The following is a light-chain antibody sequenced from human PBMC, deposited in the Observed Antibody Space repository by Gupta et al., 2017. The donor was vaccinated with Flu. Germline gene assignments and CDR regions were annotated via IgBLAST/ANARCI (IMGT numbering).Light chain of an antibody. Sequence: SFLSSSVGNSLPTCWQTRRVSGKYLKWYQQKPGKAPKLLIYETSQLHTGVPDRFSGSGSGSDFTVTISGLEPEDVATYFCLKYDPCPPYTFGQGTKVDI. CDR1: RVSGKY. V-gene: IGKV1-33*01. CDR3: LKYDPCPPYT. CDR2: ETS. J-gene: IGKJ2*01.